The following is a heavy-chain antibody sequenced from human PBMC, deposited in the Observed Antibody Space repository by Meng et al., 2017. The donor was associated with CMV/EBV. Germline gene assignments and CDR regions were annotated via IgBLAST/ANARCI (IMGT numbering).Heavy chain of an antibody. J-gene: IGHJ3*02. CDR3: ARGSRYCSSTSCHRGAFDI. V-gene: IGHV1-69*10. D-gene: IGHD2-2*02. CDR1: GGTFSSYA. CDR2: IIPILGIA. Sequence: SVKVSCKASGGTFSSYAISWVRQAPGQGLEWMGGIIPILGIANYAQKFQGRVTITADKSTSTAYMELSSLRSEDTAVYYCARGSRYCSSTSCHRGAFDIWGQGTMVTVSS.